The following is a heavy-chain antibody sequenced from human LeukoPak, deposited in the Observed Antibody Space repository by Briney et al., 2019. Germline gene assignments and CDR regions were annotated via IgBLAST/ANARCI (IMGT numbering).Heavy chain of an antibody. CDR2: IYSGGST. CDR1: GFTVSSNY. V-gene: IGHV3-53*01. CDR3: AKEDSSGWYKRPYFDY. Sequence: GGSLRLSCAASGFTVSSNYMSWVRQAPGKGLEWVSVIYSGGSTYYADSVKGRFTISRDNSKNTLYLQMNSLRAEDTAVYYCAKEDSSGWYKRPYFDYWGQGTLVTVSS. D-gene: IGHD6-19*01. J-gene: IGHJ4*02.